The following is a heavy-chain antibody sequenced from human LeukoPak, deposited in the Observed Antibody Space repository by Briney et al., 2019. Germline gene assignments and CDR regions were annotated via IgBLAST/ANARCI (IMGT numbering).Heavy chain of an antibody. D-gene: IGHD1-26*01. Sequence: ASVKVSCKASRYTFTGYYMHWVRQAPGQGLEWMGWINPNSGGTNYAQKFQGRVTMTRDTSISTAYMELSRLRSDDTAVYYCASELESGSFKNYYYYGVDVWGQGTTVTVSS. CDR2: INPNSGGT. J-gene: IGHJ6*02. V-gene: IGHV1-2*02. CDR1: RYTFTGYY. CDR3: ASELESGSFKNYYYYGVDV.